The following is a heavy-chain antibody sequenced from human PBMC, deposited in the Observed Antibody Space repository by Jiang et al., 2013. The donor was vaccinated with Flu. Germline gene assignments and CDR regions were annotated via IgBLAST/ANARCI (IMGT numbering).Heavy chain of an antibody. V-gene: IGHV4-34*01. CDR1: GGSFSGYY. Sequence: ARLLKPSETLSLTCAVYGGSFSGYYWSWIRQPPGKGLEWIGEINHSGSTNYNPSLKSRVTISVDTSKNQFSLKLSSVTAADTAVYYCASLWGYYGSGRHYYYYGMDVWGQGTTVTVSS. D-gene: IGHD3-10*01. CDR3: ASLWGYYGSGRHYYYYGMDV. CDR2: INHSGST. J-gene: IGHJ6*02.